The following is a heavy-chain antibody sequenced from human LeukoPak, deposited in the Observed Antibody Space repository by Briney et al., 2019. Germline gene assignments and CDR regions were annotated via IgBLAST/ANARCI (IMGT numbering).Heavy chain of an antibody. CDR2: INHSGST. CDR1: GGSFSGYY. J-gene: IGHJ6*02. Sequence: PSETLSLTCAVYGGSFSGYYWSWIRQPPGKGLEWIGEINHSGSTYYNPSLKSRVTISVDTSKNQLSLKLSSVTAADTAVYYCARHLPLYYYDSSAPTGMDVWGQGTTVTVSS. D-gene: IGHD3-22*01. CDR3: ARHLPLYYYDSSAPTGMDV. V-gene: IGHV4-34*01.